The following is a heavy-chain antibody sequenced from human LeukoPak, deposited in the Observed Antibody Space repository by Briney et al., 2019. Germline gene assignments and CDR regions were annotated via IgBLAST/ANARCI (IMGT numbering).Heavy chain of an antibody. CDR2: ISYDGSNK. D-gene: IGHD6-13*01. Sequence: PGRSLRLSCAASGFTFRSYDMHWVRQAPGKGLEWVAIISYDGSNKYHADSVKGRFTISRDNSKNTLYVQMNSLRDEDTAVYYCARGAAAGRHQYYYMDVWGKGTTVTVSS. CDR3: ARGAAAGRHQYYYMDV. CDR1: GFTFRSYD. V-gene: IGHV3-33*05. J-gene: IGHJ6*03.